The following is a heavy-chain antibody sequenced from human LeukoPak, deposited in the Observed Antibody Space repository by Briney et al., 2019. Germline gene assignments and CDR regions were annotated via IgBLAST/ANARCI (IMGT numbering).Heavy chain of an antibody. CDR1: VYSFTSYW. Sequence: GESLKISCKGSVYSFTSYWIGWGRPMPPKGLQGMGIIYPGASDTRYSPSFQGQVTISADKSISTASLQWSSLTASAPAMYYCARRGGDSSSWYSLDYWGQGTLVTVSP. J-gene: IGHJ4*02. CDR3: ARRGGDSSSWYSLDY. CDR2: IYPGASDT. V-gene: IGHV5-51*01. D-gene: IGHD6-13*01.